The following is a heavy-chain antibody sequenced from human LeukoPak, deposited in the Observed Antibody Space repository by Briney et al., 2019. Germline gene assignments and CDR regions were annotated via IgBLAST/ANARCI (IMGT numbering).Heavy chain of an antibody. CDR1: GFTFSNAW. CDR2: IKRDGSEQ. Sequence: GGSLRPSCAASGFTFSNAWMSWVRQAPGKGLEWVGNIKRDGSEQYYVDSVKGRFTISRDNAKNSLYLQIISLRAEDTAVYYCARDRGSSGWYFPFDYWGQGSLVTVSS. CDR3: ARDRGSSGWYFPFDY. J-gene: IGHJ4*02. D-gene: IGHD6-19*01. V-gene: IGHV3-7*01.